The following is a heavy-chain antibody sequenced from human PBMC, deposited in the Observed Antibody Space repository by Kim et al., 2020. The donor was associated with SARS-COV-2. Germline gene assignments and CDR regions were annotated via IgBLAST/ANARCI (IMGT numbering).Heavy chain of an antibody. CDR3: ARGTWISRGVDY. J-gene: IGHJ4*02. V-gene: IGHV3-11*01. Sequence: YYADTVKGRFTISRDNAKNSLYLQMNSLRAEDTAVYYCARGTWISRGVDYWGQGTLVTVSS. D-gene: IGHD5-12*01.